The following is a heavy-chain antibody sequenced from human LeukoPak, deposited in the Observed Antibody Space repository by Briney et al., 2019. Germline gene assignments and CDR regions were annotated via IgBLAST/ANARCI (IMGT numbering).Heavy chain of an antibody. V-gene: IGHV4-39*02. D-gene: IGHD2-21*01. CDR3: ARDGEGSYYYGMDV. CDR2: IYYSGST. J-gene: IGHJ6*02. CDR1: GGSISSSSYY. Sequence: PSETLSLTCTVSGGSISSSSYYWGWIRQPPGKGLEWIGSIYYSGSTYYNPSLKSRVTISVDTSKNQFSLKLSSVTAADTAVYYCARDGEGSYYYGMDVWGQGTTVTVSS.